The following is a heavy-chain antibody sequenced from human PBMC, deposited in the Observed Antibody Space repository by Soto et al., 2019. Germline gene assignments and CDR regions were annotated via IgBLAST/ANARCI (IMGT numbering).Heavy chain of an antibody. CDR2: IYYSGST. V-gene: IGHV4-39*01. J-gene: IGHJ6*02. CDR1: GGSISSSSYY. Sequence: SETLSLTCTVSGGSISSSSYYWGWIRQPPGKGLEWIGSIYYSGSTYYNPSLKSRVTISVDTSKNQFSLKLSSVTAADTAVYYCARHQGRKDYYYYGMDVWGQGTTVT. CDR3: ARHQGRKDYYYYGMDV.